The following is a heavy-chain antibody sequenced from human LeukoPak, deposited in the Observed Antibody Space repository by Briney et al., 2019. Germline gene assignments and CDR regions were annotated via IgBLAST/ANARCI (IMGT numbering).Heavy chain of an antibody. CDR3: AKGRYYYDSSGYYYPYFDY. D-gene: IGHD3-22*01. Sequence: GGSLRLSCAASGFTFSSYWMHWVRQAPGKGLEWVSAISGSGGSTYYADSVKGRFTISRDNSKNTLYLQMNSLRAEDTAVYYCAKGRYYYDSSGYYYPYFDYWGQGTLVTVSS. CDR2: ISGSGGST. J-gene: IGHJ4*02. CDR1: GFTFSSYW. V-gene: IGHV3-23*01.